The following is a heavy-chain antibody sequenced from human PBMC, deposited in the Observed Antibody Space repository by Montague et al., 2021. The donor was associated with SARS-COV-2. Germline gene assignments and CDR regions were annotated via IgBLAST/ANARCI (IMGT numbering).Heavy chain of an antibody. CDR3: AHRGMIRGLLFDY. V-gene: IGHV2-5*01. CDR2: IYWNGDK. CDR1: GFSLRSDDEG. D-gene: IGHD3-10*01. Sequence: PALVKPTQTLTLTCTFSGFSLRSDDEGVAWIRQSPGQALEWLAVIYWNGDKRYSPSLQRRLTITKDTSENQVFLTMTNMDPVDTATYYCAHRGMIRGLLFDYWGQGTLVTVSS. J-gene: IGHJ4*02.